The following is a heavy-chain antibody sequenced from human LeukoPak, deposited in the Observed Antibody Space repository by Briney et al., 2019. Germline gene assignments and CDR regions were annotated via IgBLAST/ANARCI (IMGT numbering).Heavy chain of an antibody. J-gene: IGHJ3*02. CDR3: ATSIAALHDAFDI. Sequence: ASVTVSCKASGYTFTGYYMHWVRQAPGQGLEWMGWINPNSGGTNYAQKFQGRVTMTRDTSISTAYMELSRLRSDDTAVYYCATSIAALHDAFDIWGQGTMVTVSS. D-gene: IGHD6-6*01. CDR1: GYTFTGYY. CDR2: INPNSGGT. V-gene: IGHV1-2*02.